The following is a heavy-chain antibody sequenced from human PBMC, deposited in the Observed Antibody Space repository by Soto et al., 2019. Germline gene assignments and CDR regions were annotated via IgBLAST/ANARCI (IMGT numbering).Heavy chain of an antibody. CDR3: ASSYYGSGNPKDYYYGMDV. J-gene: IGHJ6*02. D-gene: IGHD3-10*01. CDR1: GYTFTSYA. CDR2: INAGNGNT. Sequence: QVQLEQSGAEVKKPGASVKVSCKASGYTFTSYAMHWVRQAPGQRLEWMGWINAGNGNTKYSQKFQGRVTITRDTSASTAYMELSSLRSEDTAVYYCASSYYGSGNPKDYYYGMDVWGQGTTVTVSS. V-gene: IGHV1-3*01.